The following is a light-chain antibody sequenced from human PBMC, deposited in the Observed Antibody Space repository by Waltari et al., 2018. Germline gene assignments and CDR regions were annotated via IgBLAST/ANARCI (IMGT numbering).Light chain of an antibody. V-gene: IGKV1-8*01. J-gene: IGKJ4*01. CDR1: QDISTY. Sequence: AIRITQSPSSLSASTGDRVTITCRASQDISTYLAWYQQKPGKAPNLLIYAASTLNSGVPSRFSGSGSGTDFTLTISCLQSEDFATYYCQQYYSYPDTFGGGTKVEIK. CDR3: QQYYSYPDT. CDR2: AAS.